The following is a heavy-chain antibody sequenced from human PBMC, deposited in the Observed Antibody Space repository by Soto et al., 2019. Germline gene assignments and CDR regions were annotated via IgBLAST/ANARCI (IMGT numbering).Heavy chain of an antibody. V-gene: IGHV1-18*01. CDR1: GYTFTSYG. J-gene: IGHJ4*02. D-gene: IGHD2-21*02. CDR2: ISAYNGNT. Sequence: QAQLVQSGAEVKKPGASVKVSCKASGYTFTSYGISWVRQAPGQGLEWMGWISAYNGNTNYAKKLQGRDTMTTDTATSAAYMELRSLGSDATAVYYGARDQGGSYYYWGQGTLVTVSS. CDR3: ARDQGGSYYY.